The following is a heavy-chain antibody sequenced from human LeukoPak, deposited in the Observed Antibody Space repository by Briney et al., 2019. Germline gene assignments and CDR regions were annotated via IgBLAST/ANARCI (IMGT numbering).Heavy chain of an antibody. J-gene: IGHJ4*02. V-gene: IGHV1-2*02. CDR1: GYTFTGYY. CDR3: ARDRVPAAMFDYFDY. Sequence: GASVKVSCKASGYTFTGYYMHWVRQAPGQGLEWMGWINPNSGGTNYAQKFQGRVTLTRDTSISTAYMELSRLRSDDTAVYYCARDRVPAAMFDYFDYWGQGTLVTVSS. CDR2: INPNSGGT. D-gene: IGHD2-2*01.